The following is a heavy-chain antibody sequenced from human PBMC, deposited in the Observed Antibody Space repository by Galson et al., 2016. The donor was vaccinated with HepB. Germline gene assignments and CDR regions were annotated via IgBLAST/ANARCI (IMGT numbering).Heavy chain of an antibody. J-gene: IGHJ5*02. CDR1: GFAVSNNH. V-gene: IGHV3-53*01. CDR2: IYGGGGT. CDR3: HGAGGFAS. D-gene: IGHD5-12*01. Sequence: SLRLSCAASGFAVSNNHIFWVRQAPGKGLEWVSLIYGGGGTYYAASAEGRITMYRDNSKNIVYLQMHSLRAEDTAVYYCHGAGGFASWGQGTLVTVSS.